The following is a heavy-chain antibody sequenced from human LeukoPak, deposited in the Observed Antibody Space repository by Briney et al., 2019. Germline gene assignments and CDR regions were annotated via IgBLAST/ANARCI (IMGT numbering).Heavy chain of an antibody. CDR1: GFTLSSYE. Sequence: GGSLRLSCAASGFTLSSYEMNWVRQAPGKGLEWVSYISSSGSTIYYADSVKGRFTISRDNAKNSLFLQMNSMRAEDTAVYYCARGRGGSSLYYFDYWGQGTLVTVSS. CDR3: ARGRGGSSLYYFDY. J-gene: IGHJ4*02. CDR2: ISSSGSTI. D-gene: IGHD2-15*01. V-gene: IGHV3-48*03.